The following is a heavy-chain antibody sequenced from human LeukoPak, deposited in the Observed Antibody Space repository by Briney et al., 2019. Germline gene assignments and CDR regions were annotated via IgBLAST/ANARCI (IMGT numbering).Heavy chain of an antibody. D-gene: IGHD1-26*01. Sequence: PGGSLRLSCAASGFTFSSYSMNWVRQAPGKGLEWVSYISSSSSTIYYADSVKGRFTISRDNAKNSLYLQMNSLRAEDTAVYYCARDGVFHASGSHDYWGQGTLVTVSS. CDR1: GFTFSSYS. J-gene: IGHJ4*02. V-gene: IGHV3-48*04. CDR3: ARDGVFHASGSHDY. CDR2: ISSSSSTI.